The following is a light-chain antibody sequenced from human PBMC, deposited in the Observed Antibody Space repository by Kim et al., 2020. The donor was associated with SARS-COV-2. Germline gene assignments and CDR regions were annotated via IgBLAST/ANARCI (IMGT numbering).Light chain of an antibody. V-gene: IGLV1-40*01. CDR2: NNN. J-gene: IGLJ2*01. CDR1: SSNIGAGYD. Sequence: QSVLTQPPSVSGAPGQRVTISCTGSSSNIGAGYDVHWYQQVPGTAPKLLIYNNNNRPSGVPDRFSGSRSDTSASLAISGLQAEDEADYYCHSYDSSLSGSVVFGGGTQLTVL. CDR3: HSYDSSLSGSVV.